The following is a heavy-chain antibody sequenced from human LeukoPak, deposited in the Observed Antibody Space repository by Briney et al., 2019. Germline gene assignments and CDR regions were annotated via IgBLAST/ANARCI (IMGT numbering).Heavy chain of an antibody. D-gene: IGHD4/OR15-4a*01. CDR2: IKQGGSEK. J-gene: IGHJ4*02. Sequence: GGSLRLSCAASGFSFSSYWMSWVRQAPGKGLEWVAHIKQGGSEKFYVDPVKGRFTISRDNAKSSLYLQMNSLRAEDTAVYYCARIIYSYGGYYFDYWGQGTLVTVSS. CDR3: ARIIYSYGGYYFDY. V-gene: IGHV3-7*03. CDR1: GFSFSSYW.